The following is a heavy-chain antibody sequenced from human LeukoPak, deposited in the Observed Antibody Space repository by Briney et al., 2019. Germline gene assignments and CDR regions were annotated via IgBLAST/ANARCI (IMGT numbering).Heavy chain of an antibody. CDR2: ISSSNSYI. J-gene: IGHJ4*02. Sequence: GGSLRLSCAASGFTFSSYSMNWVRQAPGKGLEWVSSISSSNSYIYYADSVKGRFTISRDNAKNSLYLQMNSLRAEDTAVYYCARSPEMATFDYWGQGTLVTVSS. D-gene: IGHD5-24*01. V-gene: IGHV3-21*01. CDR3: ARSPEMATFDY. CDR1: GFTFSSYS.